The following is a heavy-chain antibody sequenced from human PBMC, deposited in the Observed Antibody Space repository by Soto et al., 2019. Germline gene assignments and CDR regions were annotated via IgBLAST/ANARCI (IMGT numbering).Heavy chain of an antibody. V-gene: IGHV4-39*01. CDR1: GGSISSSSYN. CDR3: ARLAMETIAFEFEDEFDY. D-gene: IGHD1-1*01. Sequence: SETLSLTCTVSGGSISSSSYNWGWIRQPPGKGLEWIGSIYYSVNTYYNPSLKSRVTISVDTSKNQFSLKLSSVTAADTAVYYSARLAMETIAFEFEDEFDYWGQGTLVTVSS. J-gene: IGHJ4*02. CDR2: IYYSVNT.